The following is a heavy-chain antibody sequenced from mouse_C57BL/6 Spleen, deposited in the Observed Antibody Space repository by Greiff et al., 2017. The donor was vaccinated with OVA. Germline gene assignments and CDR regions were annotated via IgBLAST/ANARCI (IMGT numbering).Heavy chain of an antibody. CDR2: ISYDGSN. J-gene: IGHJ1*03. CDR3: ARSAHYDYDRYFDV. D-gene: IGHD2-4*01. CDR1: GYSITSGYY. V-gene: IGHV3-6*01. Sequence: EVQLQQSGPGLVKPSQSLSLTCSVTGYSITSGYYWNWIRQFPGNKLEWMGYISYDGSNNYNPSLKNRISITRDTSKNQFFLKLNSVTTEDTATYYCARSAHYDYDRYFDVWGTGTTVTVSS.